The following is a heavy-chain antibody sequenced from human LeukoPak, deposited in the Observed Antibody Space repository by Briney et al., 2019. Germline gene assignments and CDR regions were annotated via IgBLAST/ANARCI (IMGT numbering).Heavy chain of an antibody. D-gene: IGHD6-6*01. CDR3: AKDWATLPSRLSPFDS. Sequence: PGGSLRLSCAASGFTFSSYAMSWVRQAPGKGLEWVSTISATGGGTVYADSVKGRFTISRDNSENILLLQMNSLRADDTAVYYCAKDWATLPSRLSPFDSWGQGILVTVSS. V-gene: IGHV3-23*01. CDR2: ISATGGGT. J-gene: IGHJ4*02. CDR1: GFTFSSYA.